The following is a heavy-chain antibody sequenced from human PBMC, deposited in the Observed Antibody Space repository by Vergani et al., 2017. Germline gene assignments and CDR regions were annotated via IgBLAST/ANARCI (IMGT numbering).Heavy chain of an antibody. J-gene: IGHJ4*02. D-gene: IGHD6-13*01. CDR3: ARGRIAAAGTGVDYFDY. Sequence: VQLLESGGGLLQPGGSLRLSCAASGFTVSSNYMSWVRQAPGKGLEWVSVIYSGGSTYYADSVKGRFTISRDNSKNTLYLQMNSLRAEDTAVYYCARGRIAAAGTGVDYFDYWGQGTLVTVSS. CDR1: GFTVSSNY. CDR2: IYSGGST. V-gene: IGHV3-66*01.